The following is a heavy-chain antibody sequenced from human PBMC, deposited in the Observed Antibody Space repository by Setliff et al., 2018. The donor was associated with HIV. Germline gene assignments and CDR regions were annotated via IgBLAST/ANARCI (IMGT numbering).Heavy chain of an antibody. CDR2: IYYSGHA. J-gene: IGHJ4*02. Sequence: SETLSLTCSVSGGSIRGTSFYWGWIRQPPGRGLEWIANIYYSGHAYYNPSLESRVSISVDTSKSQFSLRLTSVTAADTAIYYCARQVSIPGVAITPVDYWGQGALVTVSS. D-gene: IGHD5-12*01. V-gene: IGHV4-39*01. CDR1: GGSIRGTSFY. CDR3: ARQVSIPGVAITPVDY.